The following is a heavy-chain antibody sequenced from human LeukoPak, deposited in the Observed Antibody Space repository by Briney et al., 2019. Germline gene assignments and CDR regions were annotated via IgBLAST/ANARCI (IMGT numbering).Heavy chain of an antibody. Sequence: GGSLRLSCAASGFTFSSHAMIWVRQAPGKGLEWVSAISGHGDTTYDADSVKGRFTISRDNSKNTMFLQMSSLRAEDTAIYYCAKAIDSRGYWYERGADYWGQGTLVTVSS. V-gene: IGHV3-23*01. CDR2: ISGHGDTT. CDR3: AKAIDSRGYWYERGADY. D-gene: IGHD3-22*01. J-gene: IGHJ4*02. CDR1: GFTFSSHA.